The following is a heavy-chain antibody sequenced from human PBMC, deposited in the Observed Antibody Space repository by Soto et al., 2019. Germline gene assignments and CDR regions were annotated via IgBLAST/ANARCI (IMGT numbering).Heavy chain of an antibody. V-gene: IGHV1-8*01. CDR1: GYTFTSYD. D-gene: IGHD3-3*01. J-gene: IGHJ5*02. CDR2: MNPNSGNT. Sequence: ASVKVSCKASGYTFTSYDINWVRQATGQGLEWMGWMNPNSGNTGYAQKFQGRVTMTRNTSISTAYMELSSLRSEDTAVYYCARRGYDFWSGYGPNWFDPWGQGILVTVSS. CDR3: ARRGYDFWSGYGPNWFDP.